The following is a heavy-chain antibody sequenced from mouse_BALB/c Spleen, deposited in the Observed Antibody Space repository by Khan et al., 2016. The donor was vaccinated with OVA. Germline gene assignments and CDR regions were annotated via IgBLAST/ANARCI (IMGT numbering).Heavy chain of an antibody. J-gene: IGHJ2*01. Sequence: EVQLQQSGPELVKPGASVKISCKASGYSFTGYFMNWVIQSHGKSLEWIGRINPHIGETLYNQKFKDKVTFTVDESSSTAYMELRSLASEDSAIFYCTRIYRSDFDYWGQGTTLTVSS. V-gene: IGHV1-20*02. CDR3: TRIYRSDFDY. CDR1: GYSFTGYF. D-gene: IGHD1-1*01. CDR2: INPHIGET.